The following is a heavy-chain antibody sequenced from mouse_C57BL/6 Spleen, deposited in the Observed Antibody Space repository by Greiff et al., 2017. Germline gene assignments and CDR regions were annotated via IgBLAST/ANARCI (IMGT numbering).Heavy chain of an antibody. CDR1: GYTFTDYN. J-gene: IGHJ4*01. CDR3: ARERGKYYGSSDEDAMDY. CDR2: INPNNGGT. V-gene: IGHV1-18*01. Sequence: EVQVVESGPELVKPGASVKIPCKASGYTFTDYNMDWVKQSHGKSLEWIGDINPNNGGTIYNQKCKGKATLTVDKDSSTAYMELRSLTSEDTAVYYSARERGKYYGSSDEDAMDYWGQGTSVTVSS. D-gene: IGHD1-1*01.